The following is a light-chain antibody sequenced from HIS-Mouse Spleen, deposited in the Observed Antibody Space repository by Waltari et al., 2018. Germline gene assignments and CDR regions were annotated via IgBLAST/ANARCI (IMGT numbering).Light chain of an antibody. CDR1: SSDVGSYNL. CDR2: EGS. V-gene: IGLV2-23*03. CDR3: CSYAGSSTFEV. J-gene: IGLJ2*01. Sequence: QSALTQPASVSGSPGQSITISCTGTSSDVGSYNLVSWYQPHPGKAPKLMIYEGSKRPLGVSNRVSGSKSGNTASRTISGLQAEDEADYYCCSYAGSSTFEVFGGGTKLTVL.